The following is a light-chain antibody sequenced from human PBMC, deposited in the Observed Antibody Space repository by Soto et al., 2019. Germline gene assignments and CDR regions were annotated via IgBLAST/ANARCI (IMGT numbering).Light chain of an antibody. V-gene: IGKV3-20*01. J-gene: IGKJ4*01. Sequence: IVMTQSPATLSVSPWERATLSCRASQSVSSSYLAWYQQKPGQAPRLLIYGASSRATGIPDRFSGSGSGADFTLTISRLEPEDFAVYYCQQYGSSSTFGGGTKVDIK. CDR3: QQYGSSST. CDR2: GAS. CDR1: QSVSSSY.